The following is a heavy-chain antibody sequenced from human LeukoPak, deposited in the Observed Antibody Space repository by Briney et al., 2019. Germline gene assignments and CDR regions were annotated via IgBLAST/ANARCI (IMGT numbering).Heavy chain of an antibody. D-gene: IGHD2-15*01. CDR3: ARNLGGD. CDR2: ISSSATTI. V-gene: IGHV3-11*01. CDR1: GGSFSGYY. J-gene: IGHJ4*02. Sequence: LSLTCAVYGGSFSGYYWSWIRQAPGKGLEWVSYISSSATTIYYADSVKGRFTISRDNAKNSLYLQMNSLRAEDTAVYYCARNLGGDWGQGTLVTVSS.